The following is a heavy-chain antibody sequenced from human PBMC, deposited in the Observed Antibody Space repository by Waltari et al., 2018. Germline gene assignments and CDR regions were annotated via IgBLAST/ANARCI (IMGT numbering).Heavy chain of an antibody. CDR3: ARDYDSSGYYIKGAFDI. Sequence: QVQLVQSGAEVKKPGSSVKVSCKASGGTFSSYAISWVRQAPGQGLEWMGGIIPSFGTANYAQKFQGRVTITTDESTSTAYMELSSLRAEDTAVYYCARDYDSSGYYIKGAFDIWGQGTMVTVSS. V-gene: IGHV1-69*05. D-gene: IGHD3-22*01. CDR2: IIPSFGTA. J-gene: IGHJ3*02. CDR1: GGTFSSYA.